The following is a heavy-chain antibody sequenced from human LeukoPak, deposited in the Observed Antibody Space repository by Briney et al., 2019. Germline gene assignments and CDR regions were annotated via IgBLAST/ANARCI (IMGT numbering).Heavy chain of an antibody. J-gene: IGHJ4*02. Sequence: ASVKVSCKASGYTFTSYYMHWVRQAPGQGLEWMGIINPSGGSTIYAQTLQGRVTMTRDTSTSTVYMELSSLRSEDTAVYYCARDQLVGAPFDYWGQGTLVTVSS. D-gene: IGHD2-2*01. CDR1: GYTFTSYY. CDR3: ARDQLVGAPFDY. V-gene: IGHV1-46*04. CDR2: INPSGGST.